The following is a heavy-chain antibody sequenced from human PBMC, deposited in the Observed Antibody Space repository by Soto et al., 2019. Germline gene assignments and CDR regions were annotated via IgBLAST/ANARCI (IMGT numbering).Heavy chain of an antibody. V-gene: IGHV1-18*01. J-gene: IGHJ4*02. Sequence: QVQLVQSGAELRKPGASVKVSCKASGYSFSSYGINWVRQAPGQGLEWMGWINTYNGNRNYAQKFEDRDPMTTATSTNTVYMELRSLKSDDTAIYYCSRDRLRGYDSSGFYSWGQGTLVTVSS. CDR3: SRDRLRGYDSSGFYS. D-gene: IGHD3-22*01. CDR1: GYSFSSYG. CDR2: INTYNGNR.